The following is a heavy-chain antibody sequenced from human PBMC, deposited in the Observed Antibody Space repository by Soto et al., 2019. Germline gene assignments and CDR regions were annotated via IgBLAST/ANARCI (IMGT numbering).Heavy chain of an antibody. Sequence: SETLSLTCTVSGGSISSYYWSWIRQPPGKGLGWIGYIYYSGSTNYNPSLKSRVTISVDTSKNQFSLKLSSVTAADTAVYYCARGGKYYYDSSGYYLVDYWGQGTQVTVSS. CDR3: ARGGKYYYDSSGYYLVDY. CDR2: IYYSGST. CDR1: GGSISSYY. D-gene: IGHD3-22*01. J-gene: IGHJ4*02. V-gene: IGHV4-59*01.